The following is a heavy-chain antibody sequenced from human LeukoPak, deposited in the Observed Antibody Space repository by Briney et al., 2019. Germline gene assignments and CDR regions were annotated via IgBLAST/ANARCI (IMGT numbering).Heavy chain of an antibody. J-gene: IGHJ4*02. CDR1: GGSLSSYY. CDR2: IYYSGST. D-gene: IGHD4-17*01. V-gene: IGHV4-59*08. CDR3: AIQGYGDYVD. Sequence: SETLSLTCAVSGGSLSSYYWSWIRQPPGRGLEWIGYIYYSGSTNYNPSLKSRVTISVDTSKNQFSLKLSSGTAADTAVYYCAIQGYGDYVDWGQGTLVTVSA.